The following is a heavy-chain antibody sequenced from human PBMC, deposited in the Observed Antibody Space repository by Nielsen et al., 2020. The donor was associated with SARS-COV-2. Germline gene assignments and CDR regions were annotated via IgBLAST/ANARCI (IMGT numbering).Heavy chain of an antibody. D-gene: IGHD4-17*01. CDR3: ARDHGVDYAPPGYFDL. V-gene: IGHV4-61*08. J-gene: IGHJ2*01. Sequence: SETLSLTCTVSGGSISSGGYYWSWIRQHPGKGLEWIGYIYYSGSTNYNPSLKSRVTISVDTSKNQFSLKLSSVTAADTAVYYCARDHGVDYAPPGYFDLWGRGTLVTVSS. CDR2: IYYSGST. CDR1: GGSISSGGYY.